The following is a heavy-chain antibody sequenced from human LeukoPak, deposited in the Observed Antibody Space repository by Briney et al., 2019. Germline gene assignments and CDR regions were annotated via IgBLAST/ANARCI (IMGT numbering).Heavy chain of an antibody. CDR1: GFTFDDYA. CDR3: AKSSSWYRFDY. V-gene: IGHV3-9*01. D-gene: IGHD6-13*01. J-gene: IGHJ4*02. Sequence: GGSLRLSCAASGFTFDDYAMHWVRQAPGKGLEWVSGISWNSGSIGYADSVKGRFTISRDNAKNSLYLQMNSLRAEDTALYYRAKSSSWYRFDYWGQGTLVTVSS. CDR2: ISWNSGSI.